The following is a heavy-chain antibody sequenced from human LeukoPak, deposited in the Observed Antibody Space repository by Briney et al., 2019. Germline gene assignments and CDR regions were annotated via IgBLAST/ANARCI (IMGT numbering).Heavy chain of an antibody. CDR3: ARAFSTTAFDY. CDR2: ISDDGSNK. D-gene: IGHD4-17*01. V-gene: IGHV3-30*03. CDR1: GFTFSSYA. Sequence: PGGSLRLSCAVSGFTFSSYAMNWVRQAPGKGLEWVAVISDDGSNKYYAESVKGQFTISRDSSKNTLYLQMNSLRAEDTAVYYCARAFSTTAFDYWGQGTLVTVSS. J-gene: IGHJ4*02.